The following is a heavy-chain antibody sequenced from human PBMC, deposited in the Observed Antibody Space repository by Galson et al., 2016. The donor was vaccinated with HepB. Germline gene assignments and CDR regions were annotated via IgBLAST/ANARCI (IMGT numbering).Heavy chain of an antibody. J-gene: IGHJ1*01. D-gene: IGHD4/OR15-4a*01. Sequence: LSLTCTVSDDSITTRSYYWGWIRQPPGKGLEWIGSLYYSGAAHYNPSLKSRVTISADMSKKQLSLSLTSVTAADTGVYYCASDYGHTGCIQYWGRGTLVTVSS. CDR2: LYYSGAA. CDR1: DDSITTRSYY. V-gene: IGHV4-39*01. CDR3: ASDYGHTGCIQY.